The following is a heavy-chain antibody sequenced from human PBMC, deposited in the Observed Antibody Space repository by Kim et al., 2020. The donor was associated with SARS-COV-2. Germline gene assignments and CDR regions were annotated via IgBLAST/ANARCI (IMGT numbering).Heavy chain of an antibody. CDR2: IWNDGSNK. CDR3: AKDIGTSWYPLGY. D-gene: IGHD6-13*01. V-gene: IGHV3-33*06. CDR1: GFTFSNYG. J-gene: IGHJ1*01. Sequence: GGSLRLSCAASGFTFSNYGMHWVRQAPGKGLEWVAVIWNDGSNKYFADSVRGRFTISRDNSKNTLYLQMNSLRAEDTALYFCAKDIGTSWYPLGYWGQGTPVTVSS.